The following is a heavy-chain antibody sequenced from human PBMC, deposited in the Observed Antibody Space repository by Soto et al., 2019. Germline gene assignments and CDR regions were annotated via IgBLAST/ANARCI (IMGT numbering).Heavy chain of an antibody. CDR3: AREERTTVVTPAPFDY. J-gene: IGHJ4*02. CDR2: INPNSGGT. D-gene: IGHD4-17*01. V-gene: IGHV1-2*02. CDR1: GYTFTGYY. Sequence: QVQLVQSGAEVKKPGASVKVSCKASGYTFTGYYMHWVRQAPGQGLEWMGWINPNSGGTNYAQKFQGRVTMTRDTSISTAYMELSRLRSADTAVYYCAREERTTVVTPAPFDYWGQGTLVTVSS.